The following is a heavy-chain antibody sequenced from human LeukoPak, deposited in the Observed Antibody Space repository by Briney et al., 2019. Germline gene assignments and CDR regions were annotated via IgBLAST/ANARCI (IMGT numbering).Heavy chain of an antibody. J-gene: IGHJ6*02. CDR3: ARERYYYGSGSYYKDYYYGMDV. D-gene: IGHD3-10*01. CDR1: GGSISSGDYY. Sequence: SQTLSLTCTVSGGSISSGDYYWSWISQPPGKGLEWIGYIYYSGSTYYNPSLKSRVTISVDTSKNQFSLKLSSVTAADTAVYYCARERYYYGSGSYYKDYYYGMDVWGQGTTVTVSS. V-gene: IGHV4-30-4*01. CDR2: IYYSGST.